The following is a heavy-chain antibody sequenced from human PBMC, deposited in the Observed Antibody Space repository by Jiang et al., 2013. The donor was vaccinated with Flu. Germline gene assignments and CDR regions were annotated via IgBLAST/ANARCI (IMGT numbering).Heavy chain of an antibody. CDR3: ARSRGGGLSSIFDY. D-gene: IGHD3-10*01. Sequence: KPTQTLTLTCTFSGFSLSVSEVGVGWLRQPPGKALEWLALIYWDDDERYSPSLRSRVTITKDTSKHQVVLTMTNMDPLDTATYYCARSRGGGLSSIFDYWGQGALVTVSS. V-gene: IGHV2-5*02. CDR2: IYWDDDE. CDR1: GFSLSVSEVG. J-gene: IGHJ4*02.